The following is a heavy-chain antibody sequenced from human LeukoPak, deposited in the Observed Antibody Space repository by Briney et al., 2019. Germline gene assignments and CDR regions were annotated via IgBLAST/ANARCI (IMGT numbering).Heavy chain of an antibody. D-gene: IGHD6-19*01. Sequence: GRSLRLSCAASGFTLSSYAMHWVRQAPGKGLEWVAVISYDGSNKYYADSVKGRFTISRDNSKNTLYLQMNSLRAEDTAVYYCARDLYSSGWYGVDYWGQGTLVTVSS. V-gene: IGHV3-30*04. CDR2: ISYDGSNK. CDR1: GFTLSSYA. CDR3: ARDLYSSGWYGVDY. J-gene: IGHJ4*02.